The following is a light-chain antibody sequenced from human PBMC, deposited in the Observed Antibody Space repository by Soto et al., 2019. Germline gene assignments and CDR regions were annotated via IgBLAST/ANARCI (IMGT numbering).Light chain of an antibody. CDR3: QQSYSTPT. Sequence: DIQMTQSPSSLSASVGDRVTITCRASQSISSYLNWYQQKPGKAPKLLINAASSLQSGVPSRFSGSGSGTDFTLTISSLQPEDFATYYCQQSYSTPTFGQGTRLEI. CDR1: QSISSY. CDR2: AAS. V-gene: IGKV1-39*01. J-gene: IGKJ5*01.